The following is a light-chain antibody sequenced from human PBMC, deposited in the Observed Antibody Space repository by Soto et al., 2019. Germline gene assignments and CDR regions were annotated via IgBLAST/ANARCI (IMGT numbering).Light chain of an antibody. J-gene: IGLJ1*01. CDR1: VRDVGNFGP. CDR2: EGN. V-gene: IGLV2-23*01. CDR3: CSYVGARTYV. Sequence: QSALTQPASVSGSPGQSITISCTGSVRDVGNFGPVSWYQQHPGQVPKLIIYEGNRRPSGVSSRFSGSKSGNTASLTISGLQAEDEADYYCCSYVGARTYVFGTGTKVTVL.